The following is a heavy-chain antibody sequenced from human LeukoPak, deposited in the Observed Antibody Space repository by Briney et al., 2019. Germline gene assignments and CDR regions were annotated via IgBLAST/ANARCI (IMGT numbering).Heavy chain of an antibody. Sequence: SETLSLTCNVSGGSFSIYYWSWIRQPAGKGLEWIGRIYTSGNTNYNPSLKSRVTMSVDTSKNQFSLKLSSVTAADTAVYYCARGLWFGDENPPYFDYWGQGTLVTVSS. CDR3: ARGLWFGDENPPYFDY. CDR1: GGSFSIYY. CDR2: IYTSGNT. D-gene: IGHD3-10*01. J-gene: IGHJ4*02. V-gene: IGHV4-4*07.